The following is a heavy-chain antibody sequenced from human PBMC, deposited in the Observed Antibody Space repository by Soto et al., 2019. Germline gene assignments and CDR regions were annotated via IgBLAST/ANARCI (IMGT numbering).Heavy chain of an antibody. D-gene: IGHD4-17*01. Sequence: QVQLQESGPGLVKPSETLSLSCTVSGGSLSPYYWSWIRQPPGKGLEWIGYIYYSGSTNYNPSLKSRVTISVATSKNQFSLKLSSVTAADTAVYYCARGRTTVTPLDYWGQGIL. CDR3: ARGRTTVTPLDY. CDR2: IYYSGST. CDR1: GGSLSPYY. J-gene: IGHJ4*02. V-gene: IGHV4-59*01.